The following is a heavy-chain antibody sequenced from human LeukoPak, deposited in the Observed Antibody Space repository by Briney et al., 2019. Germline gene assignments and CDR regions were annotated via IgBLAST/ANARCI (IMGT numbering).Heavy chain of an antibody. CDR1: GGTFSSYA. CDR3: ARTYYDFWSGPGKLVNWFNP. V-gene: IGHV1-69*13. CDR2: IIPIFGTA. Sequence: ASVKVSCKASGGTFSSYAISWVRQAPGQGLEWMGGIIPIFGTANYAQKFQGRVTITADESTSTAYMELSSLRSEDTAVYYCARTYYDFWSGPGKLVNWFNPWGQGTLVTVSS. J-gene: IGHJ5*02. D-gene: IGHD3-3*01.